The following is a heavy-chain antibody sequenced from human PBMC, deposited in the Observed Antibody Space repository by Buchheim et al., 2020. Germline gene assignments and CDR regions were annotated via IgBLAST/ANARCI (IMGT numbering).Heavy chain of an antibody. CDR1: GFNFKNYG. Sequence: QVQVVESGGGMVQPGGSLTLSCAASGFNFKNYGMHWVRQAPGKGLEWLAVISYNANKKYYGDSVKGRFTVSRANYKNTQYLHMSSQTAENTSVYYFANAYYYGSGDYYSRLRYFFGMDVWGPGTT. CDR2: ISYNANKK. J-gene: IGHJ6*02. D-gene: IGHD3-10*01. V-gene: IGHV3-30*18. CDR3: ANAYYYGSGDYYSRLRYFFGMDV.